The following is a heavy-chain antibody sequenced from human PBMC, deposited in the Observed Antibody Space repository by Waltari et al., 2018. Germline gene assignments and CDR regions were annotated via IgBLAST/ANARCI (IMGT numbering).Heavy chain of an antibody. D-gene: IGHD4-17*01. V-gene: IGHV4-38-2*02. J-gene: IGHJ4*02. CDR3: ARVGPYGARGDY. CDR1: GYSISSGYY. CDR2: IYHSGST. Sequence: QVQLQESGRGLVKPSETLSLTCTVSGYSISSGYYWGWIRQPPGKGLEWIGSIYHSGSTYYNPSLKSRVTISVDTSKNQFSLKLSSVTAADTAVYYCARVGPYGARGDYWGQGTLVTVSS.